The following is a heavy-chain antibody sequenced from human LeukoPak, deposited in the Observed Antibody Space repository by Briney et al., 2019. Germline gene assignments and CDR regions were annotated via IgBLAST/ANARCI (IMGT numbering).Heavy chain of an antibody. CDR1: GGSFSGYY. V-gene: IGHV4-59*01. D-gene: IGHD3-22*01. CDR2: IYYSGST. J-gene: IGHJ4*02. Sequence: SETLSLTCAVYGGSFSGYYWSWIRQPPGKGLEWIGYIYYSGSTNYNPSLKSRVTISVDTSKNQFSLKLSSVTAADTAVYYCARGRRYYYDSSGYYLDYWGQGTLVTVSS. CDR3: ARGRRYYYDSSGYYLDY.